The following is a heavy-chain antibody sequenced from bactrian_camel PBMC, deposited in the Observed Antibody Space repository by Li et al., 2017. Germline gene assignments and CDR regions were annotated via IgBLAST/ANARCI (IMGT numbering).Heavy chain of an antibody. CDR2: IDYDGTT. D-gene: IGHD5*01. CDR1: YQYGTYC. CDR3: ASTRDGWCTQDESQYPY. V-gene: IGHV3S55*01. J-gene: IGHJ4*01. Sequence: VQLVESGGGSAQAGGSLVLSCTASYQYGTYCMAWFRQAPGKEREGVASIDYDGTTLYERSVKGRFTISKGSGEKTMTLTMNNLEPEDTAVYYCASTRDGWCTQDESQYPYWGQGTQVTVS.